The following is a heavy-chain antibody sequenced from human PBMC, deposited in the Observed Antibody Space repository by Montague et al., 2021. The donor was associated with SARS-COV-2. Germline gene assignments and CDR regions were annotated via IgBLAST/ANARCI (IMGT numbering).Heavy chain of an antibody. CDR1: GGSISSYY. CDR3: ARSRRITIFGVGLSNYYDMDV. CDR2: IYYSGST. J-gene: IGHJ6*02. D-gene: IGHD3-3*01. V-gene: IGHV4-59*01. Sequence: SETLSLTCTVSGGSISSYYWSWIRQPPGKGLEWIGYIYYSGSTNYNPSLKSRVTISVDTSKNQFSLKLSSVTAADTALYYCARSRRITIFGVGLSNYYDMDVWGQGTTVTVSS.